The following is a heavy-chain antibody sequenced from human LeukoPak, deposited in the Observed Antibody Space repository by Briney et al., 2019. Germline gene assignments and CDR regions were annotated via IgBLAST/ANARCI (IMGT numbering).Heavy chain of an antibody. D-gene: IGHD3-3*01. CDR1: GGTSSSYA. CDR3: ARFSITIFHPDY. V-gene: IGHV1-69*13. CDR2: IIPIFGTA. J-gene: IGHJ4*02. Sequence: ASVKVSCKASGGTSSSYAISWVRQAPGQGLEWMGGIIPIFGTANYAQKFQGRVTITADESTSTAYMELSSLRSEDTVVYYCARFSITIFHPDYWGQGTLVTVSS.